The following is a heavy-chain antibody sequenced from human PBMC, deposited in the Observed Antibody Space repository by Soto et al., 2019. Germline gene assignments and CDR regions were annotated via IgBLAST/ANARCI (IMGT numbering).Heavy chain of an antibody. D-gene: IGHD4-4*01. J-gene: IGHJ4*02. CDR2: ISAYNGNT. CDR3: ARDVRPGMTTVTIPFDY. Sequence: QVQLVQSGAEVKKPGASVKVSCKASGYTFTSYGISWVRQAPGQGLEWMGWISAYNGNTNYAQKLQGRVTMTTDTSTSTAYMELRSLRSDDTAVYYCARDVRPGMTTVTIPFDYWGQGTLVTVSS. V-gene: IGHV1-18*01. CDR1: GYTFTSYG.